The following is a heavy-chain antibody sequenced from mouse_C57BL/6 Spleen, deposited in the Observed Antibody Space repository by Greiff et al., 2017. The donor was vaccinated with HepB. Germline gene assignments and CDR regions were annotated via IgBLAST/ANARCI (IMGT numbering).Heavy chain of an antibody. J-gene: IGHJ3*01. Sequence: QVQLQQPGAELVKPGASVKMSCKASGYTFTSYWITWVKQRPGQGLEWIGDIYPGSGSTNYNGKFKSKATLTVDTSSSTAYMQLSSLTSEDSAVYYCARPQTAQAKSWFAYWGQGTLVTVSA. CDR3: ARPQTAQAKSWFAY. CDR2: IYPGSGST. V-gene: IGHV1-55*01. D-gene: IGHD3-2*02. CDR1: GYTFTSYW.